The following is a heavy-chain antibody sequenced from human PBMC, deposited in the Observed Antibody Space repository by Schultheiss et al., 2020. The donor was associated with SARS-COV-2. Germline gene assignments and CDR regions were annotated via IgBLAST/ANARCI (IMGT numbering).Heavy chain of an antibody. CDR2: VHISGST. Sequence: SETLSLTCTVSGGSINTRSFYWSWIRQPAGKGLEWIGRVHISGSTDHNPSLKSRVAISVDTSDNGCSLRLSSVTAADTAVYYCARESPLDYIHYMDVWGKGTGSPSP. CDR1: GGSINTRSFY. V-gene: IGHV4-61*02. CDR3: ARESPLDYIHYMDV. J-gene: IGHJ6*03. D-gene: IGHD4-11*01.